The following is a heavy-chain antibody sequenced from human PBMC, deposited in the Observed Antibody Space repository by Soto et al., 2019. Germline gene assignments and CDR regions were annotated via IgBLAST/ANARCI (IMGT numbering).Heavy chain of an antibody. CDR3: ARAMDTAIASKDNWFDP. V-gene: IGHV3-30-3*01. D-gene: IGHD5-18*01. CDR2: ISYDENKR. J-gene: IGHJ5*02. CDR1: GFSLRNYD. Sequence: QVQLVESGGGVVQPGRSLRLSCAASGFSLRNYDMHWVRQAPGKGLEWVAVISYDENKRYYTDSVKGRFTISRDNSKNTLYLQVNSLRAEDTAVYYCARAMDTAIASKDNWFDPWGQGTLVTVSS.